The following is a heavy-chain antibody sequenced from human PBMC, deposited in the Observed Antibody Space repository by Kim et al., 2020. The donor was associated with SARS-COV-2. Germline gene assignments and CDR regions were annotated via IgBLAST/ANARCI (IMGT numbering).Heavy chain of an antibody. D-gene: IGHD2-2*01. V-gene: IGHV1-18*01. J-gene: IGHJ5*02. CDR3: ARDFLGYCSSTSCLQVVGFDP. Sequence: ASVKVSCKASGYTFTSYGISWVRQAPGQGLEWMGWISAYNGNTNYAQKLQGRVTMTTDTSTSTAYMELRSLRSDDTAVYYCARDFLGYCSSTSCLQVVGFDPWGQGTLVTVSS. CDR1: GYTFTSYG. CDR2: ISAYNGNT.